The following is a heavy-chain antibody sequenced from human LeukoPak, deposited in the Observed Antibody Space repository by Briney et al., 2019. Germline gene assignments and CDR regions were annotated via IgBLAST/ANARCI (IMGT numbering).Heavy chain of an antibody. D-gene: IGHD2-15*01. CDR3: ARAWGGSCFGLDY. CDR1: GFTFSSYA. J-gene: IGHJ4*02. V-gene: IGHV3-64*01. CDR2: ISSNGGST. Sequence: PGGSLRLSCAASGFTFSSYAMHWVRQAPGKGLEYVSAISSNGGSTYYANSVKGRFTISRDNSKNTLYLQMGSLRAEDMAVYYCARAWGGSCFGLDYWGQGTLVTVSS.